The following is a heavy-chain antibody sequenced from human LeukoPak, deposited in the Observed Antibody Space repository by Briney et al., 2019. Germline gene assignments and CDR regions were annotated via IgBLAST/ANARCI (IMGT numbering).Heavy chain of an antibody. Sequence: DPSETLSLTCTVSGDSINNYYWSWIRQVPGKGLEWIGYMYYSGGTKYNPSLISRDTISGDISNNQFSFSLELSSVTAADTAVYFCARGGSGTYFTLGYYFDYWGQGTLVTVSS. V-gene: IGHV4-59*08. CDR2: MYYSGGT. CDR3: ARGGSGTYFTLGYYFDY. CDR1: GDSINNYY. D-gene: IGHD3-10*01. J-gene: IGHJ4*02.